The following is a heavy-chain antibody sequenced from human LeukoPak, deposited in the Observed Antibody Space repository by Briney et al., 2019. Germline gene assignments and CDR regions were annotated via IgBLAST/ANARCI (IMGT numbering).Heavy chain of an antibody. J-gene: IGHJ4*02. V-gene: IGHV1-46*01. CDR3: ARYSSSCYDY. CDR1: GYTFTSYY. Sequence: ASVKVSCKASGYTFTSYYMHWVRQAPGQGLEWMGITNPSGGSTSYAQKFQGRVTMTRDTSTSTVYMELSSLRSEDTTVYYCARYSSSCYDYWGQGTLVTVSS. D-gene: IGHD6-13*01. CDR2: TNPSGGST.